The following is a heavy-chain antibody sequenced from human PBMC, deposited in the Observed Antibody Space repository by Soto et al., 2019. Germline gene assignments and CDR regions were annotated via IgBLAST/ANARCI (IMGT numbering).Heavy chain of an antibody. CDR2: IYYSEGI. D-gene: IGHD3-22*01. CDR1: GGSISSYY. V-gene: IGHV4-59*01. CDR3: AGAYYDSRGYSLDP. Sequence: SDTLSLTCTDCGGSISSYYWSWIRQPPGKGLEWIGNIYYSEGITYNPSLKGRVIISDDTSRNQFFLRLSSVTAADTAVYYCAGAYYDSRGYSLDPWGQGILVTVS. J-gene: IGHJ5*02.